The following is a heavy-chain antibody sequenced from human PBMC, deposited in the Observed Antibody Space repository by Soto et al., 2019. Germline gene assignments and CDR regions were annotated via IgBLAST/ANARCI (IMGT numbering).Heavy chain of an antibody. Sequence: RLSCAASGFTFDDYAMHWVRQAPGKGLEWVSGISWNSGSIGYADSVKGRFTISRDNAKNSLYLQMNSLRAEDTALYYCAKARVVRGVLDGGFDYWGKGTLVTV. CDR3: AKARVVRGVLDGGFDY. V-gene: IGHV3-9*01. CDR2: ISWNSGSI. J-gene: IGHJ4*02. CDR1: GFTFDDYA. D-gene: IGHD3-10*01.